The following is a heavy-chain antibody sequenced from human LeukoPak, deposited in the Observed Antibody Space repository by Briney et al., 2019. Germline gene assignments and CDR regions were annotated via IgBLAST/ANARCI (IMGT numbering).Heavy chain of an antibody. CDR1: GFTFSSYA. V-gene: IGHV3-23*01. Sequence: GGSLRLSCAASGFTFSSYAMSWVRQAPGKGLEWVSAISGSGGSTYYADSVKGRFTISGDNSKNTLYLQMNSLRAEDTAVYYCAKPKYSGSDRNFDYWGQGTLVTVSS. J-gene: IGHJ4*02. D-gene: IGHD1-26*01. CDR3: AKPKYSGSDRNFDY. CDR2: ISGSGGST.